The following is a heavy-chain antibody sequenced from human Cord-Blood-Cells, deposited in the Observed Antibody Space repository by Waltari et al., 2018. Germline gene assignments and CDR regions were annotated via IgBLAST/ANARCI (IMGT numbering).Heavy chain of an antibody. CDR2: INHSGST. CDR1: GGSFSGYY. J-gene: IGHJ4*02. V-gene: IGHV4-34*01. Sequence: QVQLQQWGAGLLKPSETLSLTCAVYGGSFSGYYWSWIRQHPGKGLEWIGEINHSGSTNYNPSLKSRVTISVDTSKNQFSLKLSSVTAADTAVYYCARVERGIAAAGTTFDYWGQGTLVTVSS. D-gene: IGHD6-13*01. CDR3: ARVERGIAAAGTTFDY.